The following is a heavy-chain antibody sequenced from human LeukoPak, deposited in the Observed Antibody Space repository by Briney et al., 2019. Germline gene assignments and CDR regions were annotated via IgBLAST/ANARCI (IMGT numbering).Heavy chain of an antibody. D-gene: IGHD3-3*01. V-gene: IGHV3-23*01. CDR2: IGGAGGST. CDR3: ARDPGVVAFHYLDY. CDR1: GFTFSSHA. Sequence: LPGGSLRLSCTASGFTFSSHAMAWVRQAPGKGLEWVSVIGGAGGSTYYADSVKGRFSISRDNSKNTVHLQMNNLRADDTAVYYCARDPGVVAFHYLDYWGQGTLVTVSS. J-gene: IGHJ4*02.